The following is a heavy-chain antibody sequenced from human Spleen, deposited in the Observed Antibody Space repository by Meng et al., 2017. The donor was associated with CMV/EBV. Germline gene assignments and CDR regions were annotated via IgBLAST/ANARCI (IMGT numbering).Heavy chain of an antibody. D-gene: IGHD2-2*01. CDR3: AAVVSGYCTSTSCFDY. CDR2: MNPKSGNT. J-gene: IGHJ4*02. Sequence: ASVKVSCKASGYTFTNYYINWVRQATGQGLEWMGWMNPKSGNTGYAQKFQGRVTMTSTTSISTAYMELSSLRSEDTAVYYCAAVVSGYCTSTSCFDYWGQGTLVTVSS. CDR1: GYTFTNYY. V-gene: IGHV1-8*01.